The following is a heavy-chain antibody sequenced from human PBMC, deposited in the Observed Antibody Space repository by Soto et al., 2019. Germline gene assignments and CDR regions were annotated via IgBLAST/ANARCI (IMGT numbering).Heavy chain of an antibody. D-gene: IGHD6-6*01. V-gene: IGHV3-30*18. CDR3: AKDWEAARVYYGMDV. J-gene: IGHJ6*02. Sequence: PGGSLRLSCAASGFTFSIYGMHWVRQAPGKGLEWVAVISYDGSNKYYADSVKGRFTISRDNSKNTLYLQMNSLRAEDTAVYYCAKDWEAARVYYGMDVWGQGTTVTVSS. CDR1: GFTFSIYG. CDR2: ISYDGSNK.